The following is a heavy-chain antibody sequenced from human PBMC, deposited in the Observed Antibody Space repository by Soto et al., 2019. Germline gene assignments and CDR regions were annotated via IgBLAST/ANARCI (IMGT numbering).Heavy chain of an antibody. D-gene: IGHD5-18*01. Sequence: GQRFEWMGWINAGTDNTHSSQKFQGRVTITRDTSASTAYMELSSLRSEDTAFYYCARDPHSNSQYYSHRAVWGNGTTVPVSS. CDR2: INAGTDNT. CDR3: ARDPHSNSQYYSHRAV. V-gene: IGHV1-3*01. J-gene: IGHJ6*03.